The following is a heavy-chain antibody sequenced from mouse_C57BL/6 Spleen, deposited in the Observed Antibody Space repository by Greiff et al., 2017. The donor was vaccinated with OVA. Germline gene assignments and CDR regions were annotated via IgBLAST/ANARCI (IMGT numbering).Heavy chain of an antibody. CDR1: GYTFTDYY. J-gene: IGHJ2*01. CDR3: AITTVVATEYYFDY. D-gene: IGHD1-1*01. Sequence: EVQLQQSGPELVKPGASVKISCKASGYTFTDYYMNWVKQSHGKSLEWIGDINPNNGGTSYNQKFKGKATLTVDKSSSTAYMELRSLTSEDSAVYYCAITTVVATEYYFDYWGQGTTLTVAS. V-gene: IGHV1-26*01. CDR2: INPNNGGT.